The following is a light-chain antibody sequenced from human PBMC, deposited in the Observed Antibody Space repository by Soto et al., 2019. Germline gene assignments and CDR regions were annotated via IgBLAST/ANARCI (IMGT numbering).Light chain of an antibody. Sequence: IQLTQAPSSLSGSVGERVTITCRASQTISSWLAWYQQKPGKAPKLLIFAASGLQSGVPSRFSGSGSGTDFTLTISSLQPEDFATYYCQQSYSSPITFGQGTRLEIK. V-gene: IGKV1-39*01. CDR1: QTISSW. CDR3: QQSYSSPIT. CDR2: AAS. J-gene: IGKJ5*01.